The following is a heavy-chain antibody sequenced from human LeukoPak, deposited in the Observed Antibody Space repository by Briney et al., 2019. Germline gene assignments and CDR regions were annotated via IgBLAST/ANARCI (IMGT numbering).Heavy chain of an antibody. D-gene: IGHD3-3*01. V-gene: IGHV4-4*02. CDR2: VHPDGRT. CDR3: AREGGFYRPLDY. Sequence: SGTLSLTCGVSGGSVISTNWWTWVRQPPGKGLEWIGEVHPDGRTNYNPSLESRLTMSVDVSENQVSLKLTSVTAADTAVYYCAREGGFYRPLDYSGQGTLVTVSS. J-gene: IGHJ4*02. CDR1: GGSVISTNW.